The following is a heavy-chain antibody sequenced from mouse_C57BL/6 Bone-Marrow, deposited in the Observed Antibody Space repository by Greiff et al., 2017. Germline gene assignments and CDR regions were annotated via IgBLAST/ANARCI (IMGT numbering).Heavy chain of an antibody. CDR2: INPSSGYT. J-gene: IGHJ2*01. CDR1: GYTFTSYT. V-gene: IGHV1-4*01. Sequence: QVQLQQSGAELARPGASVQMSCKASGYTFTSYTMHWVKQRPGQGLEWIGYINPSSGYTKYNQKFKDKATLTADKSSSTAYMQLSSLTSEDSAVYYCAYYYGSSPDYWGQGTTLTVSS. CDR3: AYYYGSSPDY. D-gene: IGHD1-1*01.